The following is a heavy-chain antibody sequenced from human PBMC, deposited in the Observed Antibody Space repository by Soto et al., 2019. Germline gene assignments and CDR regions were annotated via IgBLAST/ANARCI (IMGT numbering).Heavy chain of an antibody. D-gene: IGHD1-20*01. CDR2: IFYTGST. Sequence: SETLSLTSTVSGASVSSGGYCWSWIRQPPGKGLEWIGYIFYTGSTTYNPSLKSRVTVSLDTSKNQFSLKLTSVTAADTAIYYCARAGRYTASYWGQGTLVTVSS. CDR3: ARAGRYTASY. J-gene: IGHJ4*02. V-gene: IGHV4-61*08. CDR1: GASVSSGGYC.